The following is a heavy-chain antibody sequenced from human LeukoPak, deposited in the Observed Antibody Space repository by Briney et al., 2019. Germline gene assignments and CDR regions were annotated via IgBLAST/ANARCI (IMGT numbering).Heavy chain of an antibody. CDR1: GFTFSSYA. CDR3: ARALGLRYFDWLLPDY. D-gene: IGHD3-9*01. Sequence: GRSLRLSCAASGFTFSSYAMHWVRQAPGKGLEWVAVISYDGSNKYYADSVKGRFTISRDNSKNTLYLQMNSLRADDTAVYYCARALGLRYFDWLLPDYWGQGTLVTVSS. V-gene: IGHV3-30-3*01. J-gene: IGHJ4*02. CDR2: ISYDGSNK.